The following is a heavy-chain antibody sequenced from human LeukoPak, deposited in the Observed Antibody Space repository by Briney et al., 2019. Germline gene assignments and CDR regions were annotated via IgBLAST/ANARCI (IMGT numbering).Heavy chain of an antibody. CDR2: IRSKAYGGTT. V-gene: IGHV3-49*03. CDR1: GFTFGDYA. J-gene: IGHJ4*02. D-gene: IGHD3-10*01. CDR3: TGSFGELSFFAH. Sequence: GGSLRLSCTASGFTFGDYAMSWFRQAPGKGLEWLGFIRSKAYGGTTEYAASVKGRFTISRDDSKSIAYLQVNSLKTEDTAVYYCTGSFGELSFFAHWGQGTLVTVSS.